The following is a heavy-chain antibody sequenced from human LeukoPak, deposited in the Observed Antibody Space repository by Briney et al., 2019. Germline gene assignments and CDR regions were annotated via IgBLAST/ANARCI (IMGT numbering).Heavy chain of an antibody. V-gene: IGHV3-48*03. CDR3: AKGRYGDLYYYFDY. CDR2: ISSSGSTI. Sequence: GGSLRLSCAASGVTFSSYEMNWVRQAPGKGLEWVSYISSSGSTIYYADSVKGRFTISRDNSKNTLYLQMGSLRAEDMAVYYCAKGRYGDLYYYFDYWGQGTVVTVSS. D-gene: IGHD4-17*01. J-gene: IGHJ4*02. CDR1: GVTFSSYE.